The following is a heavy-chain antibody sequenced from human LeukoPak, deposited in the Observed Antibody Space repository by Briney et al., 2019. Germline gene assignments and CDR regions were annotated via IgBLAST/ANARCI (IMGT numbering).Heavy chain of an antibody. V-gene: IGHV1-69*13. Sequence: GASVKVSCKASGGTFSSYAISWVRQAPGQGLEWMGGIIPIFGTANYAQKFQGRVTITADESTSTAYMELRSLRSDDTAVYYCARFLPAASQSSAFDIWGQGTMVTVSS. CDR3: ARFLPAASQSSAFDI. CDR2: IIPIFGTA. J-gene: IGHJ3*02. D-gene: IGHD2-2*01. CDR1: GGTFSSYA.